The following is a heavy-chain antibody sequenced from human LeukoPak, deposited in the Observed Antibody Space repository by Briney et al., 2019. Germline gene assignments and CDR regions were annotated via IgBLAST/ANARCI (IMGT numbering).Heavy chain of an antibody. CDR3: ARAKPPPTYYDFWSGYYYGMDV. CDR1: GGSISSSNW. V-gene: IGHV4-4*02. J-gene: IGHJ6*02. D-gene: IGHD3-3*01. CDR2: IYHSGST. Sequence: SETLSLTCAASGGSISSSNWWSWVRQPPGKGLEWIGEIYHSGSTNYNPSLKSRVTISVDKSKNQFSLKLSSVTAADTAVYYCARAKPPPTYYDFWSGYYYGMDVWGQGTTVTVSS.